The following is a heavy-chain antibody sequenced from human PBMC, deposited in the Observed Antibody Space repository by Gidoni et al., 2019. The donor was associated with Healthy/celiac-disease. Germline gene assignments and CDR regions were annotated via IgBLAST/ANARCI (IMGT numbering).Heavy chain of an antibody. V-gene: IGHV4-38-2*02. D-gene: IGHD1-26*01. CDR3: ARVRVGATIDY. J-gene: IGHJ4*02. CDR1: GYSISSGYY. CDR2: IYHSGST. Sequence: QVQLQESGPGLVKPSETLSLTCTVSGYSISSGYYWGWIRQPPGKGLEWIGSIYHSGSTYYNPSLKSRVTISVDTSKNQFSLKLSSVTAADTAVYYCARVRVGATIDYWGQGTLVTVSS.